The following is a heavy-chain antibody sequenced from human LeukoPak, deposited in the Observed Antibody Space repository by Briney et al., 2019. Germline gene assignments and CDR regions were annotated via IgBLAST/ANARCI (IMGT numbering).Heavy chain of an antibody. D-gene: IGHD6-19*01. V-gene: IGHV3-13*01. J-gene: IGHJ4*02. Sequence: GGSLRLSCAASGFTFSSYGMHWVRHATGKGLEWVSGSGTAGDTYYAGSVKGRFTISRENAKNSLYLQMNSLRAGDTAVYYCARAQGSGWYDYWGQGTLVTVSS. CDR3: ARAQGSGWYDY. CDR1: GFTFSSYG. CDR2: SGTAGDT.